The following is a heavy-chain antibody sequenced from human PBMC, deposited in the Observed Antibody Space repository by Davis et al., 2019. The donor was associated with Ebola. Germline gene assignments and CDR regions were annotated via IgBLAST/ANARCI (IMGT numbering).Heavy chain of an antibody. V-gene: IGHV5-51*01. J-gene: IGHJ3*02. CDR1: GYRFNDYW. Sequence: GESLKISCQASGYRFNDYWIGWVRQMPGKGLEWMGIIFPSDSHTTYSPSFLGQVTISVDKSISTAYLQWSNLKASDTAMYYCASLRRTITGMDDAFDIWGQGTMVTVSS. CDR3: ASLRRTITGMDDAFDI. CDR2: IFPSDSHT. D-gene: IGHD1-20*01.